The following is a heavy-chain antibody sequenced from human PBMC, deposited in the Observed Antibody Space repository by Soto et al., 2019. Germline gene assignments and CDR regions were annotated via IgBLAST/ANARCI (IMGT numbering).Heavy chain of an antibody. Sequence: EVQLAESGGGLAQPGGSLRLSCAASGFTLSGYAMDWVRQAPGKGLEYVSGISSNGVGTYYANSVQGRFTISRDNCKNTMYLQMGSLRPEDMAVYYCARRARPDFYYMDVWGKGTTVTVSS. CDR2: ISSNGVGT. CDR1: GFTLSGYA. D-gene: IGHD6-6*01. CDR3: ARRARPDFYYMDV. J-gene: IGHJ6*03. V-gene: IGHV3-64*01.